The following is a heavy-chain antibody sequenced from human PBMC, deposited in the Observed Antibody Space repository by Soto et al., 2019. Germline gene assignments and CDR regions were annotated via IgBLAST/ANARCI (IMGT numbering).Heavy chain of an antibody. CDR1: GGSISSEGYN. CDR3: ARGVVTAMGASNWFDP. J-gene: IGHJ5*02. D-gene: IGHD2-21*02. V-gene: IGHV4-31*03. CDR2: IYYSGSN. Sequence: TLSVTCTVSGGSISSEGYNWSWIRQHPGKGLEWIGYIYYSGSNYYNPSLKSRVTISVDTSKNQFSLKLSSVTAADTAVYYCARGVVTAMGASNWFDPWGQGTLVTVSS.